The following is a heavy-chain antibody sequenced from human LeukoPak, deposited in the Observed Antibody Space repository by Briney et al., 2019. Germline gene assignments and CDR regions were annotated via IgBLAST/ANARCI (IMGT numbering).Heavy chain of an antibody. CDR2: IRGNDGRT. D-gene: IGHD6-6*01. V-gene: IGHV3-23*01. Sequence: GGSLRLSCAASGFTFSTYAMSWVRQAPGKGLEWVSTIRGNDGRTYYADSVKGRFTISRDNSKNTLYLEMNSLRADDTAVYYCTTAPGQYMAWGQGTLVTVSS. CDR1: GFTFSTYA. CDR3: TTAPGQYMA. J-gene: IGHJ5*02.